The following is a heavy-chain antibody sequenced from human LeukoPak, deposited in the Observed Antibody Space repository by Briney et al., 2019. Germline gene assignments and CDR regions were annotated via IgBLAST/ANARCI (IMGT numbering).Heavy chain of an antibody. CDR3: ARALTTVTTGLAGY. Sequence: GASVKVSCKASGYTFTSYDIIWVRQATGQGLEWMGWMNPNSANTGYAQKFQGRVTITRNTSISTAYMELSSLRSEDTAVYYCARALTTVTTGLAGYWGQGTLVTVSS. D-gene: IGHD4-11*01. CDR2: MNPNSANT. J-gene: IGHJ4*02. V-gene: IGHV1-8*03. CDR1: GYTFTSYD.